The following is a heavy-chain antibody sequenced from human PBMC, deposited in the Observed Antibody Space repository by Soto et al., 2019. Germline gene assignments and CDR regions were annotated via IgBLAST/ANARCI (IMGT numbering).Heavy chain of an antibody. CDR1: GGSISSGGYY. CDR2: IYYSGST. CDR3: ARSPTVVRGAEWAFDI. V-gene: IGHV4-31*03. D-gene: IGHD3-10*01. Sequence: QVQLQESGPGLVKPSQTLSLTCTVSGGSISSGGYYWSWIRQHPGKGLEWLGYIYYSGSTYYNPSLKSRVTISVDTSKNQFYLKLSSVTAADTAVYYCARSPTVVRGAEWAFDIWGQGTMVTVSS. J-gene: IGHJ3*02.